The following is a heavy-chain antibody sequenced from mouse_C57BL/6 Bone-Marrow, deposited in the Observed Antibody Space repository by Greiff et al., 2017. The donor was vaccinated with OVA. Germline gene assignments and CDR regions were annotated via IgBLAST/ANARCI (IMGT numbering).Heavy chain of an antibody. CDR3: ARKGYYGPWYFDV. Sequence: VHVKQSVAELVRPGASVKLSCTASGFNIKNTYMHWVKQRPEQGLEWIGRIDPANGNTKYAPKFQGKATITADTSSNTAYLQLSSLTSEDTAIYYCARKGYYGPWYFDVWGTGTTVTVSS. V-gene: IGHV14-3*01. J-gene: IGHJ1*03. CDR1: GFNIKNTY. CDR2: IDPANGNT. D-gene: IGHD1-1*01.